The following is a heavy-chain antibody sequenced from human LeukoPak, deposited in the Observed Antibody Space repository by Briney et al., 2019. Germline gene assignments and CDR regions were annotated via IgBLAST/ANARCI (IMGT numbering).Heavy chain of an antibody. Sequence: PGGSLRLSCAASGFTFSSYSMNWVRQAPGKGLEWVSSISSSSSYIYYADSVKGRFAISRDNSKNTLYLQMNSLRAEDTAVYYCAKEELAAAGSPPGIWGQGTMVTVSS. V-gene: IGHV3-21*01. D-gene: IGHD6-13*01. CDR1: GFTFSSYS. CDR3: AKEELAAAGSPPGI. CDR2: ISSSSSYI. J-gene: IGHJ3*02.